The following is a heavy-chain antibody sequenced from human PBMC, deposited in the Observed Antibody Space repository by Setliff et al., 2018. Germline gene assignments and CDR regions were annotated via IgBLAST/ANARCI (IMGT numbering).Heavy chain of an antibody. J-gene: IGHJ4*02. CDR1: GYSFTVFG. CDR3: VRGQGPRTVVAIPFDH. V-gene: IGHV1-18*01. CDR2: ISPYYGST. Sequence: SVKVSCKTSGYSFTVFGISWVRQAPGQGLEWMGWISPYYGSTDYAQKFQGRVTMTTDTSTSTAYMELTRLTTDDTALYYCVRGQGPRTVVAIPFDHWGQGTLVTVSS. D-gene: IGHD3-22*01.